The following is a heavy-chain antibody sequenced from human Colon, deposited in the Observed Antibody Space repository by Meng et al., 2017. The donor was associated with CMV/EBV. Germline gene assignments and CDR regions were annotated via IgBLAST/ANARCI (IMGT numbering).Heavy chain of an antibody. CDR2: MNPRSGDT. Sequence: QVQLVQSGAEVKRPGASVKVSCQASGYTFTSYDINWVRQTPGQGLEWVGWMNPRSGDTGYAQKFQGRVTMTRNTSISTAYMELSSLRSEDTAVYYCAPSFGESPFDYWGQGTLVTVSS. CDR1: GYTFTSYD. J-gene: IGHJ4*02. CDR3: APSFGESPFDY. V-gene: IGHV1-8*01. D-gene: IGHD3-10*01.